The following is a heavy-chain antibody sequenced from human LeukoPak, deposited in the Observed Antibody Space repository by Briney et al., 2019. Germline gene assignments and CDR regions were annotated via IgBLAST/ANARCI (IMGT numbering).Heavy chain of an antibody. CDR2: ISSSGSTI. V-gene: IGHV3-11*01. CDR3: ARRGYYDSSGYSFGH. D-gene: IGHD3-22*01. Sequence: GGSLRLSCAASGFTFSDYYMSWIRQAPGKGLEWVSYISSSGSTIYYADSVKGRFTITRDNAKNSLYLQMNSLRAEDTAVYYCARRGYYDSSGYSFGHWGQGTLVTVSS. J-gene: IGHJ4*02. CDR1: GFTFSDYY.